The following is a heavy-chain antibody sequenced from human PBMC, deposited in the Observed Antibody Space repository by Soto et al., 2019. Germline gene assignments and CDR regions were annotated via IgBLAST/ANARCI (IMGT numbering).Heavy chain of an antibody. D-gene: IGHD3-9*01. V-gene: IGHV4-34*01. CDR1: GGSFSGYY. J-gene: IGHJ3*02. CDR2: INHSGST. Sequence: PSETLSLTCAVYGGSFSGYYWSWIRQPPGKGMEWIGEINHSGSTNYNPSLKSRVTISVDTSKNQFSLKLSSVTAADTAVYYCASSSGAPLRYFDWLAPHDAFDIWGQGTMVTV. CDR3: ASSSGAPLRYFDWLAPHDAFDI.